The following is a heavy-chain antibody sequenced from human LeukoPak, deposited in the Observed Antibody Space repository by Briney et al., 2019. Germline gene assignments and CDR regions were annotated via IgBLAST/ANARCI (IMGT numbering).Heavy chain of an antibody. D-gene: IGHD2-2*01. CDR1: GFIFNNFA. V-gene: IGHV3-23*01. Sequence: GGSLRLSCAASGFIFNNFAMSWVRQAPGKGLEWASAISGRGDSTYYADSVKGRFTISRDNSKNTLYLQMNSLRAEDTAVYYCAKDRGYCSSTSCYFDYWGQGTLVTVSS. J-gene: IGHJ4*02. CDR2: ISGRGDST. CDR3: AKDRGYCSSTSCYFDY.